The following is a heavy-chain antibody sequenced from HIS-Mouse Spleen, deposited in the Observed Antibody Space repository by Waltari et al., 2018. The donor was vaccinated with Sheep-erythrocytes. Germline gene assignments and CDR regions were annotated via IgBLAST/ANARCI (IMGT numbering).Heavy chain of an antibody. CDR2: IYYSGST. CDR3: ARQYGGMDV. D-gene: IGHD4-17*01. V-gene: IGHV4-39*01. Sequence: QLQLQESGPGLVKPSETLSLTCTVSGGSISSSSYYWGWIRQPPGTGLGWIGSIYYSGSTYYNPALKSRVTISVDTSKNQFSLKLSSVTAADTAVYYCARQYGGMDVWGQGTTVTVSS. CDR1: GGSISSSSYY. J-gene: IGHJ6*02.